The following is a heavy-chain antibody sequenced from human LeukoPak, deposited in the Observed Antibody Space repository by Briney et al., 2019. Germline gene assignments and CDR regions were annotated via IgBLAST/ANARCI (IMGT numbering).Heavy chain of an antibody. Sequence: SETLSLTCTVSGGSISSGGYYWSWIRQHPGKGLEWIGYIYYSGSTYYNPSLKSRVTISVDTSKNQFSLKLSSVTAADTAVYYCARHGYYDSSGYYLFDYWGQGTLVTVSS. D-gene: IGHD3-22*01. CDR2: IYYSGST. V-gene: IGHV4-31*03. CDR3: ARHGYYDSSGYYLFDY. J-gene: IGHJ4*02. CDR1: GGSISSGGYY.